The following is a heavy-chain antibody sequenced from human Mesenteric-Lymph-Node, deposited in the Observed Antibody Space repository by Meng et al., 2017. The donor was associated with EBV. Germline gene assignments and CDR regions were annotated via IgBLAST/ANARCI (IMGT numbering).Heavy chain of an antibody. CDR1: GGSFSGYN. D-gene: IGHD4-11*01. J-gene: IGHJ4*02. CDR3: SAVRRYGNYQPEH. CDR2: INYRSDT. V-gene: IGHV4-34*01. Sequence: QVQLQESGPGLVKPSGTLSPTCTVYGGSFSGYNWWRMRHPPGKGVQWWGEINYRSDTNYNPPPHSRGTTLAVTTTKQLFPRKLSATAAENTVDYCSAVRRYGNYQPEHWGQGTLVTVSS.